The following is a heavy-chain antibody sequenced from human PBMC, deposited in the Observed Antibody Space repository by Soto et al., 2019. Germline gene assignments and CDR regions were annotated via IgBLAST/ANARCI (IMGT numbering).Heavy chain of an antibody. V-gene: IGHV1-18*01. CDR1: GYGFTTYG. J-gene: IGHJ4*02. CDR2: ISAHNGNT. D-gene: IGHD1-1*01. CDR3: ARGRYGDY. Sequence: QVHLVQSGAEVKKPGASVKVSCKGSGYGFTTYGITWVRQAPGQGLEWMAWISAHNGNTTYAQKLQGRVTVTRDTSTSTAYMELRSLRSDDRAVYYCARGRYGDYWGQGAVVTVSS.